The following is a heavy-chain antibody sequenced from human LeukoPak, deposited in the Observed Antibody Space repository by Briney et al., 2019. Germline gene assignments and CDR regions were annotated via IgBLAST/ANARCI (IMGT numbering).Heavy chain of an antibody. J-gene: IGHJ6*03. CDR3: AREAPTYCSSTSCSTHYYYYYYMDV. V-gene: IGHV4-59*01. CDR1: GGSISSYY. CDR2: IYYSGST. D-gene: IGHD2-2*02. Sequence: PSETLSLTCTVSGGSISSYYWSWIRQPPGKGLEWIGYIYYSGSTNYNPSLKSRVTISVDTSKNQFSLKLSSVTAADTAVYYCAREAPTYCSSTSCSTHYYYYYYMDVWGKGTTVTVSS.